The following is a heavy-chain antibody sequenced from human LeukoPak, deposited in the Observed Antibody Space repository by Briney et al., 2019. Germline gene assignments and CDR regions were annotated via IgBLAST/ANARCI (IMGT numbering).Heavy chain of an antibody. J-gene: IGHJ4*02. D-gene: IGHD2-15*01. V-gene: IGHV1-46*01. CDR3: ATPQRYCSGGSCYSIDY. CDR2: INPSGGST. Sequence: ASVKVSCKASGYTFTNYYIHWVRQAPGQGLEWMGIINPSGGSTSDAQKFQGRITMTRDTSTSTVYMELSSLRSEDTAVYYCATPQRYCSGGSCYSIDYWGQGTLVTVSS. CDR1: GYTFTNYY.